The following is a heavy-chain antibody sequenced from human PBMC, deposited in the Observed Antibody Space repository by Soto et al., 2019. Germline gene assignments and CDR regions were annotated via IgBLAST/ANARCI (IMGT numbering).Heavy chain of an antibody. J-gene: IGHJ6*01. CDR1: GGSFGGYF. CDR3: ARGATTVEHFYYSGMDV. CDR2: ISHNGGT. Sequence: ETLCLTCAVEGGSFGGYFWSWIRQPPTKGLEWIGEISHNGGTTYNPSLKSRVTISVDTSKNQFSLRLSSVSAADTAVYYCARGATTVEHFYYSGMDVWGQGTTVTVSS. V-gene: IGHV4-34*01. D-gene: IGHD4-17*01.